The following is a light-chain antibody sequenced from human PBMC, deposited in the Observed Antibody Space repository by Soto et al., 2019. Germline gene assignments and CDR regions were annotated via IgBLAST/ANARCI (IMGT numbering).Light chain of an antibody. CDR2: KAS. Sequence: LQLTQSPSTLSASVGDRVTITCRASQSIMTWLAWYQQKPGKAPKLLIYKASTLKSGVPSRFSGSGSGTEFTLTISSLQPDDFATYYCQHYNSYSEAFGQGTKVDIK. V-gene: IGKV1-5*03. CDR3: QHYNSYSEA. J-gene: IGKJ1*01. CDR1: QSIMTW.